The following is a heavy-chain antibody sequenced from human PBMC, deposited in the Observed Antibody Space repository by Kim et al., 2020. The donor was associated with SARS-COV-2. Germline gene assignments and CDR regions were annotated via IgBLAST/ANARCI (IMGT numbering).Heavy chain of an antibody. J-gene: IGHJ4*02. V-gene: IGHV1-18*01. D-gene: IGHD4-17*01. CDR3: ARDLYGDYDPLFDY. Sequence: ASVKVSCKASGYTFTSYGISWVRQAPGQGLEWMGWITGSNGNTNYAQNLQGRVTMTTDTSTSTAYMELRSLRSDDKAMYYCARDLYGDYDPLFDYWGQGTLVTVS. CDR2: ITGSNGNT. CDR1: GYTFTSYG.